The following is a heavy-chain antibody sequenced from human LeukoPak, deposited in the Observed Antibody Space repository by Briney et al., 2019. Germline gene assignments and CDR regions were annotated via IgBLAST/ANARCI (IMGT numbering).Heavy chain of an antibody. V-gene: IGHV4-61*02. J-gene: IGHJ4*02. CDR1: GDSISSGNYY. D-gene: IGHD2-2*01. Sequence: SQTLSLTCTVSGDSISSGNYYWSWIRQPAGKGLEWIGRIYTSGSTNYNPSLKSRVTISVDTSKNQFSLKLSSVTAADTAVYYCARGEYQLLFSYWGQGALVTVSS. CDR3: ARGEYQLLFSY. CDR2: IYTSGST.